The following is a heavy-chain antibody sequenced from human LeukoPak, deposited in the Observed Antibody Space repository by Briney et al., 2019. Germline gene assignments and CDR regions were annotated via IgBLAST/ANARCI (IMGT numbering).Heavy chain of an antibody. D-gene: IGHD3-10*01. CDR1: GFTFSSYG. CDR3: AKDHDGSGSYCFDY. V-gene: IGHV3-30*18. CDR2: ISYDGSNK. Sequence: HTGGSLRLSCAASGFTFSSYGMHWVRQAPGKGLEWVAVISYDGSNKYYADSVKGRFTISRDNSKNTLYLQMNSLRAEDTAVYYCAKDHDGSGSYCFDYWGQGTLVTVSS. J-gene: IGHJ4*02.